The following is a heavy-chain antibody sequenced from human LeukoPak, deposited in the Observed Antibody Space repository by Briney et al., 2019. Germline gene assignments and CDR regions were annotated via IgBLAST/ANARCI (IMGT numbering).Heavy chain of an antibody. J-gene: IGHJ5*02. V-gene: IGHV1-2*02. CDR2: INPNSGGT. D-gene: IGHD2-21*02. Sequence: ASVKVSCKASGYTFTGYYMHWVRQAPGQGLEWMGWINPNSGGTNYAQKFQGRVTMTRDTSISTAYMELSRLRSDDTAVYYCARSPCGGDCTHVDWFDPWGQGTLVTVSS. CDR3: ARSPCGGDCTHVDWFDP. CDR1: GYTFTGYY.